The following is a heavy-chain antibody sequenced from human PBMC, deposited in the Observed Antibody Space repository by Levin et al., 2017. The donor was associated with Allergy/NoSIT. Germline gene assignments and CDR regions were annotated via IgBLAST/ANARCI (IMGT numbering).Heavy chain of an antibody. J-gene: IGHJ6*03. Sequence: SCAVSGGSISSSNWWSWVRQPPGKGLEWIGEIYHSGSTNYNPSLKSRVTISVDKSKNQFSLKLSSVTAADTAVYYCARAGGYSGSAGRGRYYYYYMDGWGKGTTVTVSS. CDR1: GGSISSSNW. V-gene: IGHV4-4*02. D-gene: IGHD6-6*01. CDR3: ARAGGYSGSAGRGRYYYYYMDG. CDR2: IYHSGST.